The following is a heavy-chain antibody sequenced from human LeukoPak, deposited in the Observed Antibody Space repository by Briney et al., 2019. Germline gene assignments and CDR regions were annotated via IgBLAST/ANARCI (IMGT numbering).Heavy chain of an antibody. CDR2: IKQDGSEK. V-gene: IGHV3-7*01. J-gene: IGHJ4*02. D-gene: IGHD6-6*01. Sequence: GGSLRLSCAASGFTFSSYAMSWVRQAPGKGLEWVASIKQDGSEKYYVDSVKGRFTISRDNAKNSLYLQMNSLRAEDTAVYYCARGGRPFGSSSGVGYWGQGTLVTVSS. CDR1: GFTFSSYA. CDR3: ARGGRPFGSSSGVGY.